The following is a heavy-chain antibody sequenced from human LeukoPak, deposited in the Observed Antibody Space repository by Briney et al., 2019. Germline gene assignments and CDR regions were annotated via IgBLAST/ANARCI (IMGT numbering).Heavy chain of an antibody. CDR1: GGTFSSYA. Sequence: ASVKVSCKASGGTFSSYAISWVRQAPGQGLEWMGGIIPIFGTANYAQKFQGRVTITADESTSTAYMELSSLRSEDTAVYYCARSRGFRAAAIQFDYWGQGTLVTVSS. D-gene: IGHD2-2*02. V-gene: IGHV1-69*13. J-gene: IGHJ4*02. CDR2: IIPIFGTA. CDR3: ARSRGFRAAAIQFDY.